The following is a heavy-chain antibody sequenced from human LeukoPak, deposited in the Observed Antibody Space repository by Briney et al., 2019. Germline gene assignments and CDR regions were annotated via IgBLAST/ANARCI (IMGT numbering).Heavy chain of an antibody. CDR1: GYTFTSYY. CDR2: INPSGGST. J-gene: IGHJ6*02. V-gene: IGHV1-46*01. Sequence: ASVKVSCKASGYTFTSYYMHWVRQAPGQGLEWMGIINPSGGSTSYAQKFQGRVTMTRDTSTSTVYMELSSLRSEDTAVYYCARVGVDLEYCSGGSCYSNYYYYGMDVWRQGTTVTVSS. CDR3: ARVGVDLEYCSGGSCYSNYYYYGMDV. D-gene: IGHD2-15*01.